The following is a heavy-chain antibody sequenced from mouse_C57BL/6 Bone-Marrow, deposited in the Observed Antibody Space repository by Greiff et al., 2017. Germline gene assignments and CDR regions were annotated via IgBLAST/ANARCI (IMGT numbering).Heavy chain of an antibody. D-gene: IGHD1-1*01. CDR1: GFSLSTSGMG. J-gene: IGHJ1*03. V-gene: IGHV8-12*01. CDR2: IYWDDDK. CDR3: ARRGPNYYGSRHWYFDV. Sequence: QVTLKVSGPGILQSSQTLSLTCSFSGFSLSTSGMGVSWIRQPSGKGLEWLAHIYWDDDKRYNPSLKSRLTISKDTSRNQVFLKITSVDTADTATCYCARRGPNYYGSRHWYFDVWGTGTTVTVSS.